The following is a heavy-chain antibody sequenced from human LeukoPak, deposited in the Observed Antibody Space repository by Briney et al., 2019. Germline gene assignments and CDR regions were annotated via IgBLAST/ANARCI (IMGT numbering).Heavy chain of an antibody. D-gene: IGHD6-13*01. CDR1: GGSISSYY. CDR2: IYYSGST. V-gene: IGHV4-59*12. Sequence: SETLSLTCTVSGGSISSYYWSWIRQPPGKGLEWIGYIYYSGSTNYNPSLKSRVTISVDTSKKQFSLKLSSVTAADTAVYYCARDTIAAAGFYYYYYYMDVWGKGTTVTISS. CDR3: ARDTIAAAGFYYYYYYMDV. J-gene: IGHJ6*03.